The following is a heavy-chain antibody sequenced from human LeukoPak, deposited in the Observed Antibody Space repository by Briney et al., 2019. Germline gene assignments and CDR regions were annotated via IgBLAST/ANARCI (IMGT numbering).Heavy chain of an antibody. CDR2: IIPIFGTA. D-gene: IGHD5-12*01. CDR3: GTYQRAYSGYADYYYYYMDV. Sequence: GASVKVSCKASGGTFSSYAISWVRQAPGQGLEWMGGIIPIFGTANYAQKFQGRVTITADKSTNTAYMELSSLRSEDTAVYYCGTYQRAYSGYADYYYYYMDVWGKGTTVTVSS. CDR1: GGTFSSYA. J-gene: IGHJ6*03. V-gene: IGHV1-69*06.